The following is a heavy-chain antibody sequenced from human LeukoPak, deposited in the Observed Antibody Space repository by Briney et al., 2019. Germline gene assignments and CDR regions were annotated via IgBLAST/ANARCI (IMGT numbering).Heavy chain of an antibody. CDR1: GGSISSSSYY. V-gene: IGHV4-61*01. CDR3: ARDDYGDYVFDY. CDR2: IYYSGSA. Sequence: PSETLSLTCTVSGGSISSSSYYWSWIRQPPGKGLEWIGYIYYSGSANYNPSLKSRVTISVDTSKNQFSLKLSSVTAADTAVYYCARDDYGDYVFDYWGQGTLVTVSS. D-gene: IGHD4-17*01. J-gene: IGHJ4*02.